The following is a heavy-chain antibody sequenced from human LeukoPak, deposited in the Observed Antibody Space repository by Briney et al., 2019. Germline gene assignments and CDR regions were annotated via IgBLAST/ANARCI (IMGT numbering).Heavy chain of an antibody. CDR2: ISYDESNK. Sequence: GGSLRLSCAASGFTFSSYAMHWVRQAPGKGLEWVAVISYDESNKYYADSVKGRFTISRDNSKNTLYLQMNSLRAEDTAVYYCARAAREMATTPDFDYWGQGTLVTVSS. CDR1: GFTFSSYA. V-gene: IGHV3-30*04. J-gene: IGHJ4*02. D-gene: IGHD5-24*01. CDR3: ARAAREMATTPDFDY.